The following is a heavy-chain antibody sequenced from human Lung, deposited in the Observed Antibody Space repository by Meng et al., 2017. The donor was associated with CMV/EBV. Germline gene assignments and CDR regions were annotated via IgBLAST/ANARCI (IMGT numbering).Heavy chain of an antibody. CDR1: GFTFNNFW. Sequence: GESLKISCAASGFTFNNFWMTWVRQPPGKGLEWVANIKEDATKRYYVDSVKGRFTISRDNTKSSLYLQMNSLRAEDTAVYFCAISGPYKGALEHWGQGTLVXVSS. D-gene: IGHD1-26*01. CDR3: AISGPYKGALEH. CDR2: IKEDATKR. V-gene: IGHV3-7*01. J-gene: IGHJ4*02.